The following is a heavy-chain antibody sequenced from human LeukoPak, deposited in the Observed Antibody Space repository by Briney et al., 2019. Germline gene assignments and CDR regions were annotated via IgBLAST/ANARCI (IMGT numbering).Heavy chain of an antibody. V-gene: IGHV3-30-3*01. CDR2: ISYDGSNK. D-gene: IGHD1-1*01. CDR3: AREGTGTIDY. J-gene: IGHJ4*02. CDR1: GFTFSSYA. Sequence: GGSLRLSCAASGFTFSSYAMHWVRQAPGKGLEWVAVISYDGSNKYYADSVKGRFTISRDNSKTTLYVQMNSLRAGDTAVYYCAREGTGTIDYWGQGTLVTVSS.